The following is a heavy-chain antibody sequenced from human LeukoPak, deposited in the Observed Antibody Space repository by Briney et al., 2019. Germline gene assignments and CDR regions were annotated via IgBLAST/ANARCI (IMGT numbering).Heavy chain of an antibody. CDR2: INNDGSNR. CDR3: AKAAVVAATISYYYGMDV. D-gene: IGHD2-15*01. CDR1: GFTFSSYW. V-gene: IGHV3-74*01. J-gene: IGHJ6*02. Sequence: GGSLRLSCAASGFTFSSYWMHWVRQAPGKGLVWVSRINNDGSNRDYADSVKGRFTISRDNARNTLYLQMNSLRAEDTAVYYCAKAAVVAATISYYYGMDVWGQGTTVTVSS.